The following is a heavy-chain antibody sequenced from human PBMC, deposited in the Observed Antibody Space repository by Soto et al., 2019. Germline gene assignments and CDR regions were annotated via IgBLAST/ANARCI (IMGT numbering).Heavy chain of an antibody. J-gene: IGHJ6*02. CDR2: IYYSGST. CDR1: GGSISSGGYY. CDR3: ARDRVGRWLRFRGGMDV. Sequence: PSETLSLTCTVSGGSISSGGYYWSWIRQHPGKGLEWIGYIYYSGSTYYNPSLKSRVTISVDTSKNQFSLKLSSVTAADTAVYYCARDRVGRWLRFRGGMDVWGQGTTVTVSS. V-gene: IGHV4-31*03. D-gene: IGHD5-12*01.